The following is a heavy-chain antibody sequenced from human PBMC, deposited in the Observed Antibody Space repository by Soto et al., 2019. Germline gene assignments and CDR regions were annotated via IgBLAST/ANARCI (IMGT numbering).Heavy chain of an antibody. CDR1: GGSINSGGYY. CDR2: IFYSGST. CDR3: ARGYGQSGYSSSWVFDY. Sequence: QVQLQESGPGLVKPSQTLSLICTVSGGSINSGGYYWNWIRQHPGKGLEWIGYIFYSGSTYYNPFLRSRVTISADTSENQFSLKLSSVTAADTAVYFCARGYGQSGYSSSWVFDYWGQGTLVNVSS. D-gene: IGHD6-13*01. J-gene: IGHJ4*02. V-gene: IGHV4-31*03.